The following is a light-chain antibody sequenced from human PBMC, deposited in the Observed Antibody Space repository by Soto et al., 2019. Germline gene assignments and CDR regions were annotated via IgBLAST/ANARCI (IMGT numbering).Light chain of an antibody. V-gene: IGLV1-40*01. CDR2: GNT. J-gene: IGLJ3*02. CDR1: SSNIGAGYD. CDR3: QSYDRSLSGYWV. Sequence: QSVLTQPPSVSGAPGQRVTISCTGSSSNIGAGYDVHWYQQLPGTAPKLLIYGNTNRPSGVPDRFSGSKSGTSASLAIIGLQAEDEADYYCQSYDRSLSGYWVFGGGTKVTVL.